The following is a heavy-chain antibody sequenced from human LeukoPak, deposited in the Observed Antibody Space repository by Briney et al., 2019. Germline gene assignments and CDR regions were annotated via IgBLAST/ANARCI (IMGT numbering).Heavy chain of an antibody. CDR1: GFTLRNYW. CDR3: ARVVYCGGDCYSLDYYYRDV. CDR2: INGDGTSA. Sequence: GGSLRLSCAASGFTLRNYWMHWVRQTPGKGLLWVSRINGDGTSATYAGSVKGRFTISRDNAKNTLYLQMNSLRAEDMAVYYCARVVYCGGDCYSLDYYYRDVWGKGTTVTVSS. J-gene: IGHJ6*03. V-gene: IGHV3-74*01. D-gene: IGHD2-21*02.